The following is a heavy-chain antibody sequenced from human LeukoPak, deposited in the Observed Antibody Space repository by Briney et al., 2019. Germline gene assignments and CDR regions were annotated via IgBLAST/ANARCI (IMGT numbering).Heavy chain of an antibody. V-gene: IGHV4-34*01. CDR2: ISHSGST. J-gene: IGHJ4*02. Sequence: PSETLSLTCAVYGGSFSGYYWSWIRQPSGKGLEWIGEISHSGSTNYNPSLKSRVTISVDTSKNQFSLKLSSVTAADTAVYYCARQIAVASYYFDYWGQGTLVTVSS. CDR3: ARQIAVASYYFDY. D-gene: IGHD6-19*01. CDR1: GGSFSGYY.